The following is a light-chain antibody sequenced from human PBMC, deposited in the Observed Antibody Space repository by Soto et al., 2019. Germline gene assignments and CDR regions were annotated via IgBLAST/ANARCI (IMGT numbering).Light chain of an antibody. CDR1: QGISSY. V-gene: IGKV1-8*01. J-gene: IGKJ1*01. Sequence: AIRMTQSPSSLSASTGDRVTITFRASQGISSYLAWFQQKPGRPPKLLMSATSTLQSDVPSRFSGSGSGTDFTLTIGCLQSEDLATYYCQQYYTYPWTFGQGTKVDIK. CDR3: QQYYTYPWT. CDR2: ATS.